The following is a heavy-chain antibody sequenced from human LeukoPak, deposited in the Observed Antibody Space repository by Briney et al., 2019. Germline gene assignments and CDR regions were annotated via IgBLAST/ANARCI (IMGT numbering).Heavy chain of an antibody. D-gene: IGHD3-10*01. CDR2: INHSGST. Sequence: PSETLSLTCAVYGGSFSGYYWSWIRQPPGKGLEWIGEINHSGSTNDNPSLKSRVTISVDTSKNQFSLKLSSVTAADTALYYCARGPGGSGSYYNTYPNYYYGMDVWGQGTTVTVSS. V-gene: IGHV4-34*01. J-gene: IGHJ6*02. CDR3: ARGPGGSGSYYNTYPNYYYGMDV. CDR1: GGSFSGYY.